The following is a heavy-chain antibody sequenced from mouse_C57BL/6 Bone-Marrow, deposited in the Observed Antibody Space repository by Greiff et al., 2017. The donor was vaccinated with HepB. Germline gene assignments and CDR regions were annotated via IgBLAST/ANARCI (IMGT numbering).Heavy chain of an antibody. V-gene: IGHV14-4*01. D-gene: IGHD1-1*01. CDR2: IDPENGDT. CDR3: TTYYYGFDY. J-gene: IGHJ2*01. CDR1: GFNIKDDY. Sequence: EVQLVESGAELVRPGASVKLSCTASGFNIKDDYMHWVKQRPEQGLEWIGWIDPENGDTEYASKFQGKATIPADPSSNTAYLQLSSLTSEDTAVYYCTTYYYGFDYWGQGTTLTVSS.